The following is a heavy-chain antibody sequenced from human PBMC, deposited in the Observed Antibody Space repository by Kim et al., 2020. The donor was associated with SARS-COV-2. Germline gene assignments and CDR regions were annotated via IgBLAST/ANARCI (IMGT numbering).Heavy chain of an antibody. D-gene: IGHD6-13*01. CDR2: ISGSGGST. Sequence: GGSLRLSCAASGFTFSSYAMSWVRQAPGKGLEWVSAISGSGGSTYYADSVKGRFTISRDNSKNTLYLQMNSLRAEDTAVYYCAKGMIAAAGTFMGNWFDPWGQGTLVTVSS. V-gene: IGHV3-23*01. CDR1: GFTFSSYA. J-gene: IGHJ5*02. CDR3: AKGMIAAAGTFMGNWFDP.